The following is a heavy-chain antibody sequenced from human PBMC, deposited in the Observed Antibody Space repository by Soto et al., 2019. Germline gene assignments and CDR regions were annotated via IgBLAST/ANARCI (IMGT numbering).Heavy chain of an antibody. CDR3: ARLKSGYCSSTSCPNWFDP. D-gene: IGHD2-2*01. CDR2: ISSSSSYI. J-gene: IGHJ5*02. V-gene: IGHV3-21*01. Sequence: VQLVESGGGVVQPGRSLRLSCAASGFTFSSYSMNWVRQAPGKGLEWVSSISSSSSYIYYADSVKGRFTISRDNAKNSLYLQMNSLRAEDTAVYYCARLKSGYCSSTSCPNWFDPWGQGTLVTVSS. CDR1: GFTFSSYS.